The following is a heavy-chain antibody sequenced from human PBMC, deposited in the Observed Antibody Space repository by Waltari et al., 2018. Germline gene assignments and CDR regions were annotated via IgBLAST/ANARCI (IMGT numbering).Heavy chain of an antibody. J-gene: IGHJ4*02. D-gene: IGHD2-2*02. CDR3: AKDAFGNTYLDF. CDR1: GFTFSNFG. Sequence: QVNLVESGGGVVQPGGSLRLSCATSGFTFSNFGMHWVRQAPGKGLEWVALIWLDGSYKFYADSVRGRFTISRDNSARTLYLDMDSLRLDDTAMYYCAKDAFGNTYLDFWGQGTLVTVSS. CDR2: IWLDGSYK. V-gene: IGHV3-30*02.